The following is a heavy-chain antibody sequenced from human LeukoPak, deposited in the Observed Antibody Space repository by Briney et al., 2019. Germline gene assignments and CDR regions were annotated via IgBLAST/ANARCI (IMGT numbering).Heavy chain of an antibody. Sequence: PGGSLRLSCAASGFTFSGSAMHWVRQASGKGLEWVGRIRSKANSYATAYAASVKGRFTISRDDSKNTAYLQMNSLKTEDTAVYYCTRAMDDYFIDYWGQGTLVTVSS. CDR3: TRAMDDYFIDY. V-gene: IGHV3-73*01. D-gene: IGHD2/OR15-2a*01. CDR1: GFTFSGSA. CDR2: IRSKANSYAT. J-gene: IGHJ4*02.